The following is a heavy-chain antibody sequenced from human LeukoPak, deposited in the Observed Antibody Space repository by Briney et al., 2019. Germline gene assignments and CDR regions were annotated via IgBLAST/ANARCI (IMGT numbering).Heavy chain of an antibody. CDR1: GYSFTSCW. J-gene: IGHJ3*02. D-gene: IGHD5/OR15-5a*01. Sequence: GESLKISCQASGYSFTSCWIGWVRQMPGRGLEWMAIINPSDSNTRYSPSSQGQVTISVDKSITTAYLQWNSLTTSDTATYYCARQAVKVSLDIWGQGTMVTVSS. CDR3: ARQAVKVSLDI. CDR2: INPSDSNT. V-gene: IGHV5-51*01.